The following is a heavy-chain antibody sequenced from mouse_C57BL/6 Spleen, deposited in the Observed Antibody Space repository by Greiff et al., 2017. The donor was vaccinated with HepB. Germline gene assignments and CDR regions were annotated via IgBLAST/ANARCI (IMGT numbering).Heavy chain of an antibody. D-gene: IGHD1-1*01. CDR1: GYTFTSYW. Sequence: VQLQQPGAELVKPGASVKVSCKASGYTFTSYWMHWVKQRPGQGLEWIGRIHPSDSDTNYNQKFKGKATLTVDKSSSTAYMQLSSLTSEASAVYYCGMGITTVPSWFAYWGQGTLVTVSA. V-gene: IGHV1-74*01. CDR3: GMGITTVPSWFAY. J-gene: IGHJ3*01. CDR2: IHPSDSDT.